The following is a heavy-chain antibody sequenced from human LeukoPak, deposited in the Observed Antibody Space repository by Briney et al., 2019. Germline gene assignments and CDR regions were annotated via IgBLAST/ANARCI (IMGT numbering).Heavy chain of an antibody. V-gene: IGHV1-18*01. CDR3: ARDRMDTGTYFDY. CDR2: ISTYNGNT. J-gene: IGHJ4*02. D-gene: IGHD5-18*01. CDR1: GYTFTTYG. Sequence: ASVKVSFRSSGYTFTTYGITWVRQAPGQGLEWMGWISTYNGNTNYAQKLQGRVTMTTDTSTSTAYMELRSLRSDDTAMYYCARDRMDTGTYFDYWGQGTLVIVSS.